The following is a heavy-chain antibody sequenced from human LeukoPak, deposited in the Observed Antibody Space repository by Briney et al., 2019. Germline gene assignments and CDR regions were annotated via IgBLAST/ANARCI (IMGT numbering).Heavy chain of an antibody. CDR1: GGSISSYY. V-gene: IGHV4-59*01. J-gene: IGHJ4*02. D-gene: IGHD3-22*01. CDR3: ARGRRAPTYYYDSSGLKKYYFDY. CDR2: IYYSGST. Sequence: SETLSLTCTVSGGSISSYYWSWIRQPPGKGLEWIGYIYYSGSTNYNPSLKSRVTISVDTSKNQFSLKLSSVAAADTAVYYCARGRRAPTYYYDSSGLKKYYFDYWGQGTLVTVSS.